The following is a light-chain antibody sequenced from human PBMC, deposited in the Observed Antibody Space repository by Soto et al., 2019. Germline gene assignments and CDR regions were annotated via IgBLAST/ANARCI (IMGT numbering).Light chain of an antibody. J-gene: IGKJ2*01. V-gene: IGKV1-33*01. CDR2: DAS. CDR1: QDITNY. CDR3: QLVGNVPHT. Sequence: DIQMTQSPSSLSASVGDRVTITCQARQDITNYLNWYPQKPGKAPKLLIHDASNLETGVHSRYSGNGSGKDFTVAISGLQPEDIAKYYFQLVGNVPHTFGEGPKLEIK.